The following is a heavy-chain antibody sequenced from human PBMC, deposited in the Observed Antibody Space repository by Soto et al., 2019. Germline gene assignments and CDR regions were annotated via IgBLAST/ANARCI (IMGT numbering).Heavy chain of an antibody. D-gene: IGHD6-13*01. CDR3: AKEGSIWKFAFDI. CDR2: VSAAGYTT. J-gene: IGHJ3*02. V-gene: IGHV3-30*18. Sequence: QGELLESGGGVVQPGTSLRLSCAASGFPFSSFGMHWVHQAPGKGLEWVAVVSAAGYTTYYSGSVKGRFNISRDNSRNPLNLQRKSLRREDKGLYYCAKEGSIWKFAFDIWGRGTMVTVSS. CDR1: GFPFSSFG.